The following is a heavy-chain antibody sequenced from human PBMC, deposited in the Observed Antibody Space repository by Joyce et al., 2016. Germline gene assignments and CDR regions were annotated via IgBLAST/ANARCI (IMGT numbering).Heavy chain of an antibody. CDR2: SFYSGTT. V-gene: IGHV4-30-4*01. Sequence: VQLQESGPGLVKPSQTLSLTCSVSGGSLRGADYYWSWIRQAPGKRPEWIGYSFYSGTTRYDPSFSGRVTISEETSPNQFSLTLTSVTAADTAVYFCVRSQPKARPYYFDLWGQGLLVTVAS. J-gene: IGHJ4*02. CDR3: VRSQPKARPYYFDL. CDR1: GGSLRGADYY. D-gene: IGHD6-6*01.